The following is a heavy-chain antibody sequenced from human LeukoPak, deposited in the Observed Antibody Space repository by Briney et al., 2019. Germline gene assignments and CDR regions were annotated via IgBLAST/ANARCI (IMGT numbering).Heavy chain of an antibody. CDR3: AKDLSPLYYYYGMDV. V-gene: IGHV3-23*01. Sequence: GGSLRLSCAASGFTFSSYAMSWVRQAPGKGLEWVSAISGSGGSTYYADSVKGRFTISRDNSKNTLYLQMNSLSAEDTAVYYCAKDLSPLYYYYGMDVWGQGTTVTVSS. CDR1: GFTFSSYA. CDR2: ISGSGGST. J-gene: IGHJ6*02.